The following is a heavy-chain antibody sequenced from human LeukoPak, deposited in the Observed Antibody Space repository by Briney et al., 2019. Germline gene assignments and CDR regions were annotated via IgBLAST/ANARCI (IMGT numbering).Heavy chain of an antibody. D-gene: IGHD1-7*01. CDR1: GGTFSSYA. Sequence: SVKASCKASGGTFSSYAISWVRQAPGQGLEWMGGIIPIFGTANYAQKFQGRVTITADESTSTAYMELSSLRSEDTAVYYCARAPYMAPELYYYGMDVWGQGTTVTVSS. V-gene: IGHV1-69*01. CDR2: IIPIFGTA. J-gene: IGHJ6*02. CDR3: ARAPYMAPELYYYGMDV.